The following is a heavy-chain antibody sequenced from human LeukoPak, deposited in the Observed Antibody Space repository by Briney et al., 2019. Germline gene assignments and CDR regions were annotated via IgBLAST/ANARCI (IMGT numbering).Heavy chain of an antibody. CDR1: GGTFSSYA. Sequence: ASVKVSCTASGGTFSSYAISWVRQAPGQGLEWMGGIIPIFGTANYAQKFQGRVTITTDESTSTAYMELSSLRSEDTAVHYCARGDYSNYHNWFDPWGQGTLVTVSS. J-gene: IGHJ5*02. V-gene: IGHV1-69*05. D-gene: IGHD4-11*01. CDR3: ARGDYSNYHNWFDP. CDR2: IIPIFGTA.